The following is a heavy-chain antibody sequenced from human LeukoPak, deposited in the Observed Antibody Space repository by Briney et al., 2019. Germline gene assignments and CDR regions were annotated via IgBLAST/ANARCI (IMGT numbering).Heavy chain of an antibody. CDR1: GDSVSSNSAA. CDR2: TYYWSKWYN. J-gene: IGHJ3*02. Sequence: KASQTLSLTCAISGDSVSSNSAAWNWIRQSPSRGLEWLGRTYYWSKWYNDYAVSVKSRITINPDTSKNQFSLQLNSVTSEDTAVYFCARVRSSSWTDAFDIWGQGTMVTVSS. V-gene: IGHV6-1*01. CDR3: ARVRSSSWTDAFDI. D-gene: IGHD6-13*01.